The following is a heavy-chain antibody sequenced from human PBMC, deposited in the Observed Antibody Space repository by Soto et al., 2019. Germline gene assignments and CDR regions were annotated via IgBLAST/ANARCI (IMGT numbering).Heavy chain of an antibody. D-gene: IGHD3-9*01. Sequence: VQLVQSGAEVKKPGSSVKVSCKASGGTFSSYSMNWVRQAPGKGLEWVSYISSSSSTIYYADSVKGRFTISRDNAKNSLYLQMNSLRDEDTAVYYCARNYNYDILTGYYQRYYYYGMDVWGQGTTVTVSS. J-gene: IGHJ6*02. CDR3: ARNYNYDILTGYYQRYYYYGMDV. CDR1: GGTFSSYS. V-gene: IGHV3-48*02. CDR2: ISSSSSTI.